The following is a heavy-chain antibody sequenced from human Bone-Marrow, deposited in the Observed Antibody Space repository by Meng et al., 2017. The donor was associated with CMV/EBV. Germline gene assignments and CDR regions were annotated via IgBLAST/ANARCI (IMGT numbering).Heavy chain of an antibody. J-gene: IGHJ4*02. CDR2: ITHSGST. Sequence: QVHLQQWGAGLLKPSXTLXLTCGVYGAPFSGYWSWVRQPPGKGLEWIGEITHSGSTNYNASLKSRVTISIDTSKNQFSLKLSSVTATDTAVYYCAPGFRSWSGSYSSWGQGTLVTVSS. CDR1: GAPFSGY. D-gene: IGHD1-26*01. CDR3: APGFRSWSGSYSS. V-gene: IGHV4-34*01.